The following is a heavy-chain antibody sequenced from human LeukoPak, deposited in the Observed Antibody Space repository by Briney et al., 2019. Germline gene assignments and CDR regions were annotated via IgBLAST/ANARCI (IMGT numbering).Heavy chain of an antibody. Sequence: GGSLRLSCAASGFTFSNYVLSWVRQAPGKGLEWVSAISGGGGSTYYADSVKGRFTISRDNSRNTLDLQMNSLRAEDTAVYYCAKDSLFDITIFGVVRHYYYMDVWGKGTTVTVSS. CDR3: AKDSLFDITIFGVVRHYYYMDV. V-gene: IGHV3-23*01. J-gene: IGHJ6*03. CDR1: GFTFSNYV. CDR2: ISGGGGST. D-gene: IGHD3-3*01.